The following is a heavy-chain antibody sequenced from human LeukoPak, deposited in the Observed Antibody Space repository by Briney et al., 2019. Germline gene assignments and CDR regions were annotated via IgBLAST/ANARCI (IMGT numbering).Heavy chain of an antibody. V-gene: IGHV4-38-2*01. CDR3: AVGSGWGYYYMDV. J-gene: IGHJ6*03. CDR1: GYSISSGYY. D-gene: IGHD3-10*01. Sequence: PSETLSLTCAVSGYSISSGYYWGWIRPPPGKGLEWIGSIYHSGSTYYNPSLKSRVTISVDTSKNQSSLKLSSVTAADTAVYYCAVGSGWGYYYMDVWGKGTTVTVSS. CDR2: IYHSGST.